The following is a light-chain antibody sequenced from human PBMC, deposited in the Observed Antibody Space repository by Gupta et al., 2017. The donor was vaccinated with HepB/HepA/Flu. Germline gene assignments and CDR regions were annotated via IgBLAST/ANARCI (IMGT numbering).Light chain of an antibody. V-gene: IGKV1-12*01. Sequence: IYDASRLQSGVSSRFSGSRSGTEFTLIISRLQPEDLGTYYCQQNKSFPLTFGGGTKVEI. J-gene: IGKJ4*02. CDR3: QQNKSFPLT. CDR2: DAS.